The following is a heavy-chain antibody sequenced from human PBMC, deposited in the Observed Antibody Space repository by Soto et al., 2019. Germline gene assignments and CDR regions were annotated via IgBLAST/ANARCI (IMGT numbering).Heavy chain of an antibody. CDR2: IYYSGST. CDR3: ARFLSATWIQLRVDAFDI. J-gene: IGHJ3*02. CDR1: GGSISSGGYY. Sequence: PSETLSLTCTVSGGSISSGGYYWSWIRQHPGKGLEWIGYIYYSGSTYYNPSLKSRVTISVDTSKNQFSLKLSSVTAADTAVYYCARFLSATWIQLRVDAFDIWGQGTMVTVSS. D-gene: IGHD5-18*01. V-gene: IGHV4-31*03.